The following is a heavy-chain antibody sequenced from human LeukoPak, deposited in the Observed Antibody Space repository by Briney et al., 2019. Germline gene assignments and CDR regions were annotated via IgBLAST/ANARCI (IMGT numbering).Heavy chain of an antibody. CDR1: GFTFNSYW. Sequence: PGGSLRLSCAASGFTFNSYWMNWVRHAPGKGLVWVSHMSSDGTITSYADSVKGRFTISRDNAKNTLYLQMNSLRAEDTAVYYCAKEQLGYCTNGVCSDFDYWGQGTLVTVSS. CDR2: MSSDGTIT. J-gene: IGHJ4*02. D-gene: IGHD2-8*01. V-gene: IGHV3-74*01. CDR3: AKEQLGYCTNGVCSDFDY.